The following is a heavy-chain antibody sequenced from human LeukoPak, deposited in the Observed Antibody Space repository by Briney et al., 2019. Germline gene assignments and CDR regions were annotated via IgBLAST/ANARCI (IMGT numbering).Heavy chain of an antibody. Sequence: PSETLSLTCAVYGGSFSGYYWSWIRQPPGKGLEWIGEINYSGSTNYNPSLKSRVTISVDTSKNQFSLKLSSVTAADTAVYYCARGRNWNTYYFDYWGQGTLVTVSS. CDR1: GGSFSGYY. CDR3: ARGRNWNTYYFDY. D-gene: IGHD1/OR15-1a*01. V-gene: IGHV4-34*01. CDR2: INYSGST. J-gene: IGHJ4*02.